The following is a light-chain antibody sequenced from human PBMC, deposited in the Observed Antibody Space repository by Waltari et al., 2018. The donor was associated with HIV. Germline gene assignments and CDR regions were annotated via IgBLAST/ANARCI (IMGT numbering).Light chain of an antibody. CDR2: KTD. J-gene: IGLJ3*02. CDR1: SSNIGINY. CDR3: AAWDDSLRGWV. Sequence: QSVLPQPPSASGTPGQRMTISCSGSSSNIGINYVYWYQHLPGTTPKLVISKTDQRPSGVSDRFSGSKSGTSASLAISGLRSEDEGHYYCAAWDDSLRGWVFGGGTKLTVL. V-gene: IGLV1-47*01.